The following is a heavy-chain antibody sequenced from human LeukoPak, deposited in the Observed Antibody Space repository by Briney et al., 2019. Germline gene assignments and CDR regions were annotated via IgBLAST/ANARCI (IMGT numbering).Heavy chain of an antibody. D-gene: IGHD4-17*01. Sequence: SETLSLTCTVSGGSINNYWSWIRQPAGKGLEWIGRIYTSGSTNYNPSLKTRVTMSVDTSKNQFSLKLSSVTAADTAVYYCARGPLTMTRGFDPRGQGTLVTVSS. J-gene: IGHJ5*02. V-gene: IGHV4-4*07. CDR2: IYTSGST. CDR1: GGSINNY. CDR3: ARGPLTMTRGFDP.